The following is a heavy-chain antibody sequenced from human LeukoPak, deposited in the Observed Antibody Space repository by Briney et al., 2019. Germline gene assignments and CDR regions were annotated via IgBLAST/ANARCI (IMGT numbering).Heavy chain of an antibody. J-gene: IGHJ4*02. CDR1: GFTFSSYN. V-gene: IGHV3-30*02. D-gene: IGHD2-2*01. Sequence: GGSLRLSCAASGFTFSSYNMNWVRQAPGKGLEWVTFIRFDGSYKSYADSVKGRFTISRDNSKNTLYLQMNSLRAEDTAVYYCAKERDCCSYFDYWGQGTLVTVSS. CDR2: IRFDGSYK. CDR3: AKERDCCSYFDY.